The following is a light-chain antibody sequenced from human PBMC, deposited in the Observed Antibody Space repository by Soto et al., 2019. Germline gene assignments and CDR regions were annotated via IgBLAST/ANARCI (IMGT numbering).Light chain of an antibody. CDR1: QSVSSY. CDR2: DAS. V-gene: IGKV3-11*01. J-gene: IGKJ1*01. CDR3: QQRSNWPRT. Sequence: EIVLTQSPATLSLSPGERATLSCRASQSVSSYLAWYQQKPGQTPRLLIYDASNRATGIPARFSGSGSGTDFTLTISSLEPGDFAVYYCQQRSNWPRTFGQGTKVEIK.